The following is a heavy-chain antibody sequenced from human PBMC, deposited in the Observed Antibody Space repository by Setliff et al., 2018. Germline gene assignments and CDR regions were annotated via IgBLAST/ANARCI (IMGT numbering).Heavy chain of an antibody. V-gene: IGHV4-39*07. CDR1: GGSVSSTSHY. CDR2: VYYSGYT. J-gene: IGHJ1*01. D-gene: IGHD3-10*01. CDR3: GRVDFTMIQGVVGH. Sequence: SETLSLTCNVSGGSVSSTSHYWGWIRQPPGKGMEWIGSVYYSGYTYSKPSLQSRVSMSVDASKNQFSLKLASVTAADTAVYYCGRVDFTMIQGVVGHWGQGTLVTVSS.